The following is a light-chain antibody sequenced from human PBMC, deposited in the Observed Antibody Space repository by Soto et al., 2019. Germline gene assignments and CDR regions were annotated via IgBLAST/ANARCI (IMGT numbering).Light chain of an antibody. V-gene: IGKV3-20*01. CDR1: QSVSSSY. CDR2: GAS. CDR3: QQYVSSPHT. J-gene: IGKJ4*01. Sequence: DIVLTQSPGTLSLSPGERATLSCRASQSVSSSYLAWYQQKPGQAPRLLIYGASSRATGIPDRFSGSGSGTDFTLTISRLEPEDFAVYYCQQYVSSPHTFGGGTKVEIK.